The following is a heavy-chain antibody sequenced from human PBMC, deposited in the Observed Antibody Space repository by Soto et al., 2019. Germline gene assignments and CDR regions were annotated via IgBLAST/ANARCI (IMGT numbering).Heavy chain of an antibody. CDR2: INHSGST. D-gene: IGHD2-2*01. V-gene: IGHV4-34*01. J-gene: IGHJ6*03. CDR3: ASYPDPYCSSTSCYPSGYYYYMDV. CDR1: GGSFSGYY. Sequence: QVQLQQWGAGLLKPSETLSLTCAVYGGSFSGYYWSWIRQPPGKGLEWIGEINHSGSTNYNPSLKSRVTIPVDPSKNQFSLKLSSVTAADTAVYYCASYPDPYCSSTSCYPSGYYYYMDVWGKGTTVTVSS.